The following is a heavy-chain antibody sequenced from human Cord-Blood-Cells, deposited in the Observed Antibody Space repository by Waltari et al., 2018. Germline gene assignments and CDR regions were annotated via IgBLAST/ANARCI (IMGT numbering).Heavy chain of an antibody. CDR2: INPSGGST. J-gene: IGHJ3*02. CDR1: GYTFTSYY. CDR3: ARHGIVGATDAFDI. D-gene: IGHD1-26*01. Sequence: QVQLVQSGAEVKKPGASVKVSCTASGYTFTSYYMHWVRPAPGQGLEWMGIINPSGGSTSYAQKFQGRVTITRDTSTSTVYMELSSLRSEDTAVYYCARHGIVGATDAFDIWGQGTMVTVSS. V-gene: IGHV1-46*01.